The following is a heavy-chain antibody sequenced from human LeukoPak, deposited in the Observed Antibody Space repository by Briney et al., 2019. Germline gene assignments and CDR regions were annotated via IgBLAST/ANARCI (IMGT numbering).Heavy chain of an antibody. CDR1: GFTFSSYE. CDR2: ISSSGRTI. J-gene: IGHJ4*02. V-gene: IGHV3-48*03. Sequence: GGSLRLSCAASGFTFSSYEMNWVRQAPGKGLEWVSYISSSGRTIYYADSVKGRFTISRDNAKNSLYLQMNSLRAEDTAVYYCAREGGYGRDFDDWGQATLVTVPS. CDR3: AREGGYGRDFDD. D-gene: IGHD5-12*01.